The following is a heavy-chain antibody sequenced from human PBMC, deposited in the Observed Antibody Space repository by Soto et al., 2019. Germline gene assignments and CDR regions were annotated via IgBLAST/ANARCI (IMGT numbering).Heavy chain of an antibody. CDR2: MNPNSGNT. J-gene: IGHJ5*02. CDR3: ARERRGWFDP. Sequence: ASVKVSCKASGGTFSSYAINWVRQATGQGLEWMGWMNPNSGNTGYAQKFQGRVTMTRNTSISTAYMELSSLRSEDTAVYYCARERRGWFDPWGQGTLVTVSS. CDR1: GGTFSSYA. V-gene: IGHV1-8*02.